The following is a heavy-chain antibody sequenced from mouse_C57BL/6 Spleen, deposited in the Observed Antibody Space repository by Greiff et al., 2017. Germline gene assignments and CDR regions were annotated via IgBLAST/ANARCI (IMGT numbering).Heavy chain of an antibody. CDR2: ISYDGSN. J-gene: IGHJ4*01. CDR3: ARGNIYYYGSSYEGYAMDY. D-gene: IGHD1-1*01. V-gene: IGHV3-6*01. Sequence: DVKLQESGPGLVKPSQSLSLTCSVTGYSITSGYYWNWIRQFPGNKLEWMGYISYDGSNNYNPSLKNRISITRDTSKNQFFLKLNSVTTEDTATYYCARGNIYYYGSSYEGYAMDYWGQGTSVTVSS. CDR1: GYSITSGYY.